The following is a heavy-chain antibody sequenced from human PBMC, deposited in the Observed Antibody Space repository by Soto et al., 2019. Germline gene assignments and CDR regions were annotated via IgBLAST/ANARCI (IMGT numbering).Heavy chain of an antibody. J-gene: IGHJ5*02. Sequence: QVQLVESGGGVAQSGGPLRLSCVASGFSLRSHGMHWVRQAPGKGLDWLSFIRYDGSDKYYAESVKGRFTISRDNSENTLYLEMSSLTGEDMAIYYCAREQGIPEHRLDPWGRGTQVTVSS. CDR1: GFSLRSHG. V-gene: IGHV3-30*02. CDR3: AREQGIPEHRLDP. CDR2: IRYDGSDK. D-gene: IGHD6-13*01.